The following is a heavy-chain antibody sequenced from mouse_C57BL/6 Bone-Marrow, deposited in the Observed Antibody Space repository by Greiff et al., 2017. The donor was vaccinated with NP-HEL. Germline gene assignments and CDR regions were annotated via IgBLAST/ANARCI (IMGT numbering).Heavy chain of an antibody. J-gene: IGHJ2*01. Sequence: VHLVESGAELARPGASVKLSCKASGYTFTSYGISWVKQRTGQGLEWIGEIYPRSGNTYYNEKFKGKATLTADKSSSTAYMELRSLTSEDSAVYFCARDLRRGGYYFDYWGQGTTLTVSS. V-gene: IGHV1-81*01. D-gene: IGHD2-12*01. CDR1: GYTFTSYG. CDR2: IYPRSGNT. CDR3: ARDLRRGGYYFDY.